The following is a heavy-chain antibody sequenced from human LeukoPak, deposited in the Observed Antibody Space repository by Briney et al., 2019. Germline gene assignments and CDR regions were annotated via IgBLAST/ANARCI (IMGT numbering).Heavy chain of an antibody. CDR1: GGSFSGYY. CDR3: ARGRPDYRLYYYYYMDV. Sequence: SETLSLTCAVYGGSFSGYYWSWIRQPPGKGPEWIGEINHSGSTNYNPSLKSRVTISVDTSKNQFSLKLSSVTAADTAVYYCARGRPDYRLYYYYYMDVWGKGTTVTVSS. D-gene: IGHD4-11*01. V-gene: IGHV4-34*01. CDR2: INHSGST. J-gene: IGHJ6*03.